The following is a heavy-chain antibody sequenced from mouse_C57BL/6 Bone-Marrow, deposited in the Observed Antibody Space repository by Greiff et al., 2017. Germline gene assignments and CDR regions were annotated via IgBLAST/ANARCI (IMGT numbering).Heavy chain of an antibody. CDR1: GFTFSSSG. Sequence: EVQLVESGGDLVKPGGSLKLSCAASGFTFSSSGMSWVRQTPDKRLEWVATISSGGSYTYYPDSVKGRFTISRDNAKNTLYLQMSSLKSEDTAMYYCARLGGYDGAWFAYWGQGTLVTVSA. D-gene: IGHD2-2*01. CDR2: ISSGGSYT. CDR3: ARLGGYDGAWFAY. V-gene: IGHV5-6*01. J-gene: IGHJ3*01.